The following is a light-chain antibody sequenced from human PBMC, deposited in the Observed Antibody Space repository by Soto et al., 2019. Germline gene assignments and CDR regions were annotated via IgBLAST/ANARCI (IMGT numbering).Light chain of an antibody. V-gene: IGLV2-8*01. Sequence: QSALTHPPSASGSPGQSVTISCTGTSSDVGAYNYVSWYQQHAGKPPKLVIYEVTKRPSGVPDRFSGSKSANTASLTVSGLQAEDEADYYCSSFASSNTWVFGGGTKLTVL. CDR2: EVT. CDR3: SSFASSNTWV. CDR1: SSDVGAYNY. J-gene: IGLJ3*02.